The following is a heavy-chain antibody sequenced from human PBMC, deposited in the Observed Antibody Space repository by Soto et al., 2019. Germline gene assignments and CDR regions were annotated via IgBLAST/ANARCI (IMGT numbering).Heavy chain of an antibody. CDR2: IKSETDGGTL. Sequence: EVQLVESGGGLVKPGGSLRLSCAASGFTFSNTWMSWVRQAPGKGLEWVGRIKSETDGGTLDYAAPVKGRFTISRDDSKNTLYLQMNSLKTEDTALYYCTTTGAAEANLWGRYGMDVWGQGTTVTVSS. D-gene: IGHD3-16*01. CDR1: GFTFSNTW. CDR3: TTTGAAEANLWGRYGMDV. V-gene: IGHV3-15*01. J-gene: IGHJ6*02.